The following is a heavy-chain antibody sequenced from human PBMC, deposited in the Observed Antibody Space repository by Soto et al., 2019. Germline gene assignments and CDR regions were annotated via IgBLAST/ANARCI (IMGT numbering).Heavy chain of an antibody. D-gene: IGHD5-12*01. V-gene: IGHV1-18*01. J-gene: IGHJ4*02. Sequence: QGQLVQSGGEVKKPGASVKVSCKASGYTFTSYGISWVRQAPGQGLEWMGWISAYNGNTNNAQKLQGRVTMTTDTSMNTADVELRSLRSDDTAGYYCAGDGAVDLGDYWGQGTLVTVSS. CDR1: GYTFTSYG. CDR3: AGDGAVDLGDY. CDR2: ISAYNGNT.